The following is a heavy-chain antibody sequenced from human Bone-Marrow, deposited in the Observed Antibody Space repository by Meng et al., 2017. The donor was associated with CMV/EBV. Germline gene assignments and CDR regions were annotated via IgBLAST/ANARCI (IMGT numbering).Heavy chain of an antibody. CDR1: EGTFSSYA. CDR3: AGAKGGTYYYGMHV. Sequence: SVKVSCKASEGTFSSYAIGWVRQAPGQGLEWMGGIIPIFGTPNYAQKFQGRVTITTDEPTSTAYMELSSLRSEDTAVYYCAGAKGGTYYYGMHVWGQGTTVTVSS. D-gene: IGHD3-16*01. V-gene: IGHV1-69*05. J-gene: IGHJ6*02. CDR2: IIPIFGTP.